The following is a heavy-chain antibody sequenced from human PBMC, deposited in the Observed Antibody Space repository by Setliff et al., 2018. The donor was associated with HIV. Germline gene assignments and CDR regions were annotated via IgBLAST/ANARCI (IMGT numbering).Heavy chain of an antibody. D-gene: IGHD3-22*01. V-gene: IGHV4-39*07. CDR3: ARGYGGTYYSDSSGYYYKVDAFDI. CDR1: GGSISTSSFS. Sequence: SETLSLTCTVSGGSISTSSFSWGWVRQSPGRGLEWIGSIFYGGRTYYNPSLMSRLTMSVDTSKIQSSLELRSLTAADTAVYYCARGYGGTYYSDSSGYYYKVDAFDIWGQGTVVT. CDR2: IFYGGRT. J-gene: IGHJ3*02.